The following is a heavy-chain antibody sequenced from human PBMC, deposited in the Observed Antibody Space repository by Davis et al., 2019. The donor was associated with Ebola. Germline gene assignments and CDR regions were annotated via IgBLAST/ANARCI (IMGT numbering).Heavy chain of an antibody. CDR3: ARVLVPGRWFDP. V-gene: IGHV4-30-2*01. CDR2: SYHSGST. CDR1: GGSICSVGYS. Sequence: SLTLSLTLAVSGGSICSVGYSWSWVRHRPGKGLEWIGYSYHSGSTYYNPSLKSRVTISVDRSKNQFSLKLSSVTAADTAVYDCARVLVPGRWFDPWGQGTLVTVSS. D-gene: IGHD2-2*01. J-gene: IGHJ5*02.